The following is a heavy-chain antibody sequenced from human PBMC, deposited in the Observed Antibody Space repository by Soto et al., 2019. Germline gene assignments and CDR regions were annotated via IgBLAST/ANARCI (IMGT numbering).Heavy chain of an antibody. CDR3: ARHSYYYDSSGYFDY. V-gene: IGHV4-39*01. CDR1: GGSISSSSYY. J-gene: IGHJ4*02. D-gene: IGHD3-22*01. Sequence: SETLSLTCTVSGGSISSSSYYWGWIRQPPGKGLEWIGSIYYSGSTYYNPSLKSRVTISVDTSKNQFSLKLSSVTAADTAVYYCARHSYYYDSSGYFDYWGQGTLVTVSS. CDR2: IYYSGST.